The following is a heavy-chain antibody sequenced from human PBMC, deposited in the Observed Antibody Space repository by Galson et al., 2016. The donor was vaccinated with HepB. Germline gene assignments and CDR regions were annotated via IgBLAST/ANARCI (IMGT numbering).Heavy chain of an antibody. CDR3: ARAHAVASDYYFDY. CDR1: GYTFSSYG. D-gene: IGHD6-19*01. Sequence: SVKVSCKASGYTFSSYGISWVRQAPGQGLEWVGWVSAFNGNRNYAQKLQGRVTMTTDTSTSTAYMELRSLRSDDTAVYYCARAHAVASDYYFDYWGQGTLVTDSS. J-gene: IGHJ4*02. CDR2: VSAFNGNR. V-gene: IGHV1-18*01.